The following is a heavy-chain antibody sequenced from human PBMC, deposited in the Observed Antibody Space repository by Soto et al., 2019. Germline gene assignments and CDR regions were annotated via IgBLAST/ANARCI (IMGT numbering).Heavy chain of an antibody. D-gene: IGHD4-17*01. J-gene: IGHJ4*02. Sequence: QVQLQQWGAGLLKPSETLSLTCAVYGGSFSGYYWSWIRQPPGKGLEWIGEINHSGSTNYNPSLKSRVTISVDTSKNQFSLRLSSVTAADTAVYYCARGLAFTVTKNFDYWGQGTLVTVSS. CDR3: ARGLAFTVTKNFDY. CDR2: INHSGST. V-gene: IGHV4-34*01. CDR1: GGSFSGYY.